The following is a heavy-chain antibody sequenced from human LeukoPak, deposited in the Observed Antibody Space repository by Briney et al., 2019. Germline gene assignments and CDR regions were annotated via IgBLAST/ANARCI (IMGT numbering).Heavy chain of an antibody. D-gene: IGHD6-25*01. J-gene: IGHJ4*02. CDR3: ARGPQIAAAGTGPFDY. CDR2: MNPSSGGT. Sequence: ASVKVSCKTSGYTFIGYYIEWVRQAPGQGLEWMGWMNPSSGGTNLAQKFQGRVTMSRDSSITTAFMELSSLKSDDAAVYFCARGPQIAAAGTGPFDYWGQGTMVSVSS. V-gene: IGHV1-2*02. CDR1: GYTFIGYY.